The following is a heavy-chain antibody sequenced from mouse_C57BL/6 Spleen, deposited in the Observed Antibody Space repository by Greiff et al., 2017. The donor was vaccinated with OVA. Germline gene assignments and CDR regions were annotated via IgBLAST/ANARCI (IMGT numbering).Heavy chain of an antibody. J-gene: IGHJ4*01. CDR3: ARHESLYYYAMDY. V-gene: IGHV5-12*01. CDR1: GFTFSDYY. CDR2: ISNGGGST. Sequence: EVKLMESGGGLVQPGGSLKLSCAASGFTFSDYYMYWVRQTPEKRLEWVAYISNGGGSTYYPDTVKGRFTISRDNAKNTLYLQMSRLKSEDTAMYYCARHESLYYYAMDYWGQGTSVTVSS. D-gene: IGHD1-1*01.